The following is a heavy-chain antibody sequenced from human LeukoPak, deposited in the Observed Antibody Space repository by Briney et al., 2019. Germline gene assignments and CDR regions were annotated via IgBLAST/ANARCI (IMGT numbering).Heavy chain of an antibody. CDR2: IYTSGST. V-gene: IGHV4-4*07. J-gene: IGHJ6*02. CDR3: ARVPPPVLGYYYGMDV. Sequence: TSETLSLTCTVSGGSISSYYWCWIRQPAGKGLEWIGRIYTSGSTNYNPSLKSRVTMSVDTSKNQFSLKLSSVTAADTAVYYCARVPPPVLGYYYGMDVWGQGTTVTVSS. CDR1: GGSISSYY.